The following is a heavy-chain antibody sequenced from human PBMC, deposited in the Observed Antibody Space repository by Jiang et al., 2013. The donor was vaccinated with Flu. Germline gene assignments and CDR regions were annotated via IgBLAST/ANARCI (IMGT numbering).Heavy chain of an antibody. CDR3: ARASIAVAGTDAFDI. CDR2: INHSGST. CDR1: GGSFSGYY. D-gene: IGHD6-19*01. J-gene: IGHJ3*02. Sequence: LLKPSETLSLTCAVYGGSFSGYYWSWIRQPPGKGLEWIGEINHSGSTNYNPSLKSRVTISVDTSKNQFSLKLSSVTAADTAVYYCARASIAVAGTDAFDIWGQGTMVTVSS. V-gene: IGHV4-34*01.